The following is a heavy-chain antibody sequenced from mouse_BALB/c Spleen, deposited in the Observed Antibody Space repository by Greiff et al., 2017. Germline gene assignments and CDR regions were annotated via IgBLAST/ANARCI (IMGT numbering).Heavy chain of an antibody. J-gene: IGHJ3*01. V-gene: IGHV1-14*01. D-gene: IGHD2-4*01. CDR2: INPYNDGT. Sequence: VQLQQSGPELVKPGASVKMSCKASGYTFTSYVMHWVKQKPGQGLEWIGYINPYNDGTKYNEKFKGKATLTSDKSSSTAYMELSSLTSEDSAVYYCARVRSTMITTGFAYWGQGTLVTVSA. CDR1: GYTFTSYV. CDR3: ARVRSTMITTGFAY.